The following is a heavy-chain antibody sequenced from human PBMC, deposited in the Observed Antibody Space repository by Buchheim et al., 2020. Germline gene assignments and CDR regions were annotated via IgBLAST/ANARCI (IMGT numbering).Heavy chain of an antibody. V-gene: IGHV3-15*01. CDR3: ATTSGSYSQWDYFDN. Sequence: EVQLVESGGGLVKPGGSLRLSCAASGFSVTNAWMNWVRQAPGKGLECVGRIKSKTDGGTIDVAAPVQGRFTISRDDSKNMFFLQMNSLKTEDTAVYYCATTSGSYSQWDYFDNWGQGTL. D-gene: IGHD1-26*01. J-gene: IGHJ4*02. CDR2: IKSKTDGGTI. CDR1: GFSVTNAW.